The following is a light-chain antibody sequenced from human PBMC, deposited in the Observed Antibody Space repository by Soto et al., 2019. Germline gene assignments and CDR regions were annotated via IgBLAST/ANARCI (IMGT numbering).Light chain of an antibody. CDR3: HQRSDWPLT. CDR2: DSF. CDR1: QSIGDY. J-gene: IGKJ4*01. V-gene: IGKV3-11*01. Sequence: EIVLTQSPATLSLSPGERATLSCRTSQSIGDYLAWYQQKPGQPPRLLIYDSFNRAAGTPARFSGSGSGTDFTLTISNVAPEDFAVYYCHQRSDWPLTFGGWTKVEIK.